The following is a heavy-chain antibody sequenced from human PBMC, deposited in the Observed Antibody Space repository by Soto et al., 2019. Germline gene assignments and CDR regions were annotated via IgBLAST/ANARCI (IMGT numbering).Heavy chain of an antibody. Sequence: EVQLVESGGGLVQPGGSLRLSCAASGFTFSSHRMHWIRQAPGKGLVWVSRIKTDGSTINYGDSVKGRFSISRDNAKNTVYLQMNSLRAEDTAVYYCARGVRNYYALDVWGRGTMVTVSS. V-gene: IGHV3-74*01. CDR3: ARGVRNYYALDV. CDR2: IKTDGSTI. J-gene: IGHJ6*02. CDR1: GFTFSSHR.